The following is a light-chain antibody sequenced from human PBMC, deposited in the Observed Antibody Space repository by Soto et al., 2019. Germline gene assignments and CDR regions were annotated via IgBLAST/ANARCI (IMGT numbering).Light chain of an antibody. CDR1: QSVGSN. V-gene: IGKV3-15*01. CDR2: GAS. J-gene: IGKJ3*01. CDR3: QQYNSWPRP. Sequence: EIVMTQSPAALSVSPGERATLSCRASQSVGSNLSGYQQKPGQAPMLLIYGASTRAAGIPARFSGSGSWTEFTLTISSLQSEDFAVYYCQQYNSWPRPFGPGTKVDIK.